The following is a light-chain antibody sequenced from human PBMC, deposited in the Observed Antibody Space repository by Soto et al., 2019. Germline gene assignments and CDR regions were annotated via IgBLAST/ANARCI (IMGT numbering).Light chain of an antibody. V-gene: IGKV3-15*01. J-gene: IGKJ1*01. CDR3: QEYNNWPRM. Sequence: EIVMTQSPATLSVSPGERATLSCRASQSVSSNLAWYQQKPGQAPRLLIYGASTRATGIPARFSGSGSGTEFTLTIRRLQSEDFAVYYCQEYNNWPRMFGQGTKVDIK. CDR2: GAS. CDR1: QSVSSN.